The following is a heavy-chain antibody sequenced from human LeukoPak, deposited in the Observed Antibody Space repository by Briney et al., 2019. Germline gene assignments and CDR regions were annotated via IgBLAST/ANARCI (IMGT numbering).Heavy chain of an antibody. D-gene: IGHD2-21*01. CDR1: GYTFTSYA. CDR3: ARGISYCGGDCYDY. CDR2: INAGNGNT. J-gene: IGHJ4*02. V-gene: IGHV1-3*01. Sequence: GASVKVSCKASGYTFTSYAMHWVRQAPGQRLEWMGWINAGNGNTKYSQKFQGRVTITRDTSASTAYMELSSLRSEDTAVYYCARGISYCGGDCYDYWGQGTLVTVSS.